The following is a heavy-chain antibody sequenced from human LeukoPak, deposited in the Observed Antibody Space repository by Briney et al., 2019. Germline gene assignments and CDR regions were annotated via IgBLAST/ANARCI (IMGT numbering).Heavy chain of an antibody. Sequence: GGSLRLSCAASGFTFSSYAMHWVRQAPGKGLEWVAVISYDGSNKYYADSVKGRFTISRDNSKNTLYLQMNSLRAEDTAVYYCAKIRGFYYDFWSGFESDAFDIWGQGTMVTVSS. V-gene: IGHV3-30-3*02. CDR1: GFTFSSYA. CDR2: ISYDGSNK. D-gene: IGHD3-3*01. CDR3: AKIRGFYYDFWSGFESDAFDI. J-gene: IGHJ3*02.